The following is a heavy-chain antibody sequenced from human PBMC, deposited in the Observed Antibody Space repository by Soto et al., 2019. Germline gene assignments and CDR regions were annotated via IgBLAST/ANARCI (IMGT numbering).Heavy chain of an antibody. CDR2: IAYDGRNK. V-gene: IGHV3-30*04. CDR1: GFTFSSYA. CDR3: ARELERVFDS. D-gene: IGHD1-1*01. J-gene: IGHJ4*02. Sequence: QVQLVESGGGVVQPGRSLRLSCAASGFTFSSYAMHWVRQAPGKGLEWVAVIAYDGRNKYYADSVKGRFTISRDNSKNTLYLKMNSLRIEDTAVYYGARELERVFDSWGQGTLVTVSS.